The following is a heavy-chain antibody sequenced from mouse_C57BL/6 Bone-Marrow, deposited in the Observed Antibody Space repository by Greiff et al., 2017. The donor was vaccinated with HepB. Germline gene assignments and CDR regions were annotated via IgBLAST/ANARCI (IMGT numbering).Heavy chain of an antibody. J-gene: IGHJ2*01. D-gene: IGHD1-1*01. V-gene: IGHV1-59*01. Sequence: QVQLQQPGAELVRPGTSVKLSCKASGYTFTSYWMHWVKQRPGQGLEWIGVIDPSDSYTNYNQKFKGKATLPVDTSSSTAYMQLSSLTSEDSAVYYCARERTVARGFDYWGQGTTLTVSS. CDR2: IDPSDSYT. CDR3: ARERTVARGFDY. CDR1: GYTFTSYW.